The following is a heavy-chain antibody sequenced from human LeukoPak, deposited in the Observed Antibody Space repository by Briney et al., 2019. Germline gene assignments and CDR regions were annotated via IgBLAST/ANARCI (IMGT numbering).Heavy chain of an antibody. CDR2: IDKIGSTM. J-gene: IGHJ4*02. V-gene: IGHV3-48*01. CDR3: ARSRSGFYFDY. CDR1: GFTFSSYS. Sequence: PGGSLRLSCAASGFTFSSYSMNWVRQAPGKGLECLSYIDKIGSTMYYADSVKGRFTISRDNAKNSLYLQMNSLRAEDTAVYYCARSRSGFYFDYWGQGTLVTVSS.